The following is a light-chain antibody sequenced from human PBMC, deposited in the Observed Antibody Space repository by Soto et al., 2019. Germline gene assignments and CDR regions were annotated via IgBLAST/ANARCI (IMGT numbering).Light chain of an antibody. Sequence: DIQMTQSPSSVSAFVGDSVTITCRASQDVRSWLAWYQQKPGQAPKLLIFGASTLQSGVPSRFIGSGSGTDGTLTLSSLQPDDFATYYCKQARSFPITFGQGTRLELK. CDR1: QDVRSW. CDR2: GAS. CDR3: KQARSFPIT. J-gene: IGKJ5*01. V-gene: IGKV1-12*01.